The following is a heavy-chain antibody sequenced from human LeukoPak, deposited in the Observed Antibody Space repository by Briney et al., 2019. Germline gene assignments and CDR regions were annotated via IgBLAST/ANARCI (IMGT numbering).Heavy chain of an antibody. J-gene: IGHJ2*01. V-gene: IGHV4-61*10. Sequence: SQTLSLTCTVSGDSISSGDYYWSWIRQPAGKGLEWIGYMYYTRTTNYNPSLKSRVTISVDTSKSQFSLKLDSLTAADTAVYYCARGYCSGGGCYNWYFDLWGRGTLVTVSS. CDR2: MYYTRTT. D-gene: IGHD2-15*01. CDR1: GDSISSGDYY. CDR3: ARGYCSGGGCYNWYFDL.